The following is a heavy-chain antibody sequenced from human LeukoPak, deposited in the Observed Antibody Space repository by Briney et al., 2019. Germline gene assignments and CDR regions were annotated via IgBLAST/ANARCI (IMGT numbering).Heavy chain of an antibody. D-gene: IGHD3-22*01. CDR1: GGSISSGDYY. Sequence: PSETLSLTCTVSGGSISSGDYYWSWIRQPPGKGLEWIGYIYYSGSTYYNPSLKSRVTISVDTSKNQFSLKLSSVTAADTAIYYCARDTTNVYYYDTSGYDHWGQGTLVTVSS. CDR3: ARDTTNVYYYDTSGYDH. CDR2: IYYSGST. V-gene: IGHV4-30-4*02. J-gene: IGHJ4*02.